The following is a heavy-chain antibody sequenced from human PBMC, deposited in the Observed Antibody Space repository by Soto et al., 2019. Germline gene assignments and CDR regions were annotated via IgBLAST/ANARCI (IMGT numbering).Heavy chain of an antibody. CDR1: GFTFSSYA. J-gene: IGHJ4*02. Sequence: GGSLRLSCAASGFTFSSYAMSWVRQAPGKGLEWVSAISGSGGSTYYADSVEGRFTISRDNSKNTLYLQMNSLRAEDTAVYYCAKVAADYYGSGSYYESDYWGQGTLVTVSS. D-gene: IGHD3-10*01. V-gene: IGHV3-23*01. CDR2: ISGSGGST. CDR3: AKVAADYYGSGSYYESDY.